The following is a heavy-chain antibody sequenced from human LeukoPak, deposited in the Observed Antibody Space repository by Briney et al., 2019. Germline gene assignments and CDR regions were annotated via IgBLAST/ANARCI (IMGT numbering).Heavy chain of an antibody. J-gene: IGHJ6*03. CDR2: ISSSSTI. Sequence: GGSLRLSCAASGFTFSSYSMNWVRQAPGKGLEWVSYISSSSTIYYADSVKGRFTISRDNAKNSLYLQMNSLRVEDTAVYYCARDHVGGKYYYMDVWGKGTTVTVSS. CDR1: GFTFSSYS. V-gene: IGHV3-48*04. D-gene: IGHD3-16*01. CDR3: ARDHVGGKYYYMDV.